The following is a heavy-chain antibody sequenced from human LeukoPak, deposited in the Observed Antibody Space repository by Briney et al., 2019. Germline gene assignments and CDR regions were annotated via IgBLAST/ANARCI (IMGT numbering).Heavy chain of an antibody. V-gene: IGHV3-21*01. CDR2: ISSSSSYI. CDR1: GFTFSSYG. CDR3: ARDRDWGLGTDAFDI. J-gene: IGHJ3*02. Sequence: GGSLRLSCAASGFTFSSYGMNWVRQAPGKGLEWVSSISSSSSYIYYADSVKGRFTISRDNAKNSLYLQMNSLRAEDTAVYYCARDRDWGLGTDAFDIWGQGTMVTVSS. D-gene: IGHD3/OR15-3a*01.